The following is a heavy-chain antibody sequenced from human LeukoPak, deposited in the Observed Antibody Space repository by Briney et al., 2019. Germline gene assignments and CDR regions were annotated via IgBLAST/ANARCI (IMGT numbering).Heavy chain of an antibody. V-gene: IGHV4-59*01. CDR1: GRSMSGYY. D-gene: IGHD2-15*01. J-gene: IGHJ4*02. CDR3: ARDPIV. Sequence: ASETLSLTCTVSGRSMSGYYWSWIRQPPGKGLEWIGYSGGTNYNPSLKSRLTISVDTSKNQFSLQLRSVTEADTAVYYCARDPIVWGQGTLVTVSS. CDR2: SGGT.